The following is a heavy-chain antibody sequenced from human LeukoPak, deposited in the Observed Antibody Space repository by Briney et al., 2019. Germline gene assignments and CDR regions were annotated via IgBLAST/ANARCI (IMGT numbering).Heavy chain of an antibody. Sequence: SETLSLTCTASGGSISSYYWSWIRQPAGKGLEWIGRIYTSGSTNYNPSLKSRVTMSVDTSKNQFSLKLSSVTAADTAVYYCARGPPPQGYCSSTSCYKGGLFDYWGQGTLVTVSS. CDR3: ARGPPPQGYCSSTSCYKGGLFDY. CDR2: IYTSGST. V-gene: IGHV4-4*07. CDR1: GGSISSYY. D-gene: IGHD2-2*02. J-gene: IGHJ4*02.